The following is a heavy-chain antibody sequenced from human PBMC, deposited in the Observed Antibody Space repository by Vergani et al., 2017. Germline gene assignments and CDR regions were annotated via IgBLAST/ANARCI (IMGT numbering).Heavy chain of an antibody. J-gene: IGHJ4*02. Sequence: QVQLQESGPGLVKPSQTLSLTCTVSGGSISSGDYYWSWIRQPPGKGLEWIGYIYYSGSTYYNPSLKSRVTISVDTSKNQFSLKLSSVTAADTAVYYCARLYYYGSGSYYNRPYYFDYWGQGTLVTVSS. CDR2: IYYSGST. CDR3: ARLYYYGSGSYYNRPYYFDY. D-gene: IGHD3-10*01. V-gene: IGHV4-30-4*08. CDR1: GGSISSGDYY.